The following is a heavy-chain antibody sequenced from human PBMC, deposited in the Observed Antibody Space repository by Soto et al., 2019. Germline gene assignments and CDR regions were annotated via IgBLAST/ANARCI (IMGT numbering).Heavy chain of an antibody. Sequence: SETLSLTCTVSGGSISSGAYYWSWIRQHPGKGLEWIGYISYSGYTYYNPSLKSRVSMSVDTSNNQFSLKLTSVTAADTAVFYFVRMDCFITSCQTLNWFAPWGQGTLVTVSS. J-gene: IGHJ5*02. D-gene: IGHD2-2*01. CDR1: GGSISSGAYY. CDR2: ISYSGYT. CDR3: VRMDCFITSCQTLNWFAP. V-gene: IGHV4-31*03.